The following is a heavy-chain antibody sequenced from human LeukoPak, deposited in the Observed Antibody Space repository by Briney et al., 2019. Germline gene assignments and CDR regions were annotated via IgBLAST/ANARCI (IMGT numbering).Heavy chain of an antibody. Sequence: SETLSLTRAVYGGSFSGYYWSWIRQPPGKGLEWIGEINHSGSTNYNTSLKSRVTIAVDTSKNQFSLKLGSVTAADTAVYYCARSIVGATTSDTIDYWGQGTLVTVSS. CDR3: ARSIVGATTSDTIDY. D-gene: IGHD1-26*01. J-gene: IGHJ4*02. V-gene: IGHV4-34*01. CDR2: INHSGST. CDR1: GGSFSGYY.